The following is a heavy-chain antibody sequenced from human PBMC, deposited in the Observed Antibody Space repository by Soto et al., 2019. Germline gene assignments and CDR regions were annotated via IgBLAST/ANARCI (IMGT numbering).Heavy chain of an antibody. D-gene: IGHD2-2*01. Sequence: GGPITVSRAAAGFPIDGYSMHRVRQTPGKGLEWVSGISWNSGSIGYADSVKGRFTISRDNAKNSLYLQMNSLRAEDTALYYCAKDMTSPDYYYYYYMDVWGKGTTVTVSS. CDR3: AKDMTSPDYYYYYYMDV. V-gene: IGHV3-9*01. CDR1: GFPIDGYS. CDR2: ISWNSGSI. J-gene: IGHJ6*03.